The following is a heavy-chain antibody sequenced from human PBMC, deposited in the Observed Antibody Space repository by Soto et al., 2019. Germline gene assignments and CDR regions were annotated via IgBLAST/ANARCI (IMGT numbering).Heavy chain of an antibody. V-gene: IGHV1-18*01. CDR1: GYTFSNYG. D-gene: IGHD6-19*01. CDR3: ARDSSGRSKGFDY. Sequence: QVQLVQSGAEVKKPGASVKVSCKASGYTFSNYGISWVRQAPGHGLEWMGWISGYNGNTNYAQKLQGRVTMTTDTSTSTASLELRSLRSDDTAVYYCARDSSGRSKGFDYWCQGTLVTVSS. J-gene: IGHJ4*02. CDR2: ISGYNGNT.